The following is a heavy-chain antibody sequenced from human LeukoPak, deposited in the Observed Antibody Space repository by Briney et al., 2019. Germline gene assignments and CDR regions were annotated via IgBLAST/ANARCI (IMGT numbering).Heavy chain of an antibody. V-gene: IGHV4-30-4*01. CDR3: AREVQVTYYYGSGSYSYFDY. J-gene: IGHJ4*02. CDR2: IYYSGST. CDR1: GGSISSGDYY. Sequence: SETLSLTCTVSGGSISSGDYYWSWIRQPPGKGLEWIGYIYYSGSTYYNPSLKSRVTISVDTSKNQFSLKLSSVTAADTAVYYCAREVQVTYYYGSGSYSYFDYWGQGTLVTVSS. D-gene: IGHD3-10*01.